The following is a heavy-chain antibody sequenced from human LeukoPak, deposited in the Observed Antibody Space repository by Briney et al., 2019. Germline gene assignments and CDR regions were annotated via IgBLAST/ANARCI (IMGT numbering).Heavy chain of an antibody. V-gene: IGHV3-21*01. D-gene: IGHD2-2*01. Sequence: GGSLRLSCAASGFTFSGYSMNWVRQAPGKGLEWVSSISGSSNYIYYADSVKGRFTISRDNAKNSLYLHMNSLRAEDTAVYYCARAVVVRNFSGFDYWGQGTLVTVSS. CDR3: ARAVVVRNFSGFDY. CDR2: ISGSSNYI. CDR1: GFTFSGYS. J-gene: IGHJ4*02.